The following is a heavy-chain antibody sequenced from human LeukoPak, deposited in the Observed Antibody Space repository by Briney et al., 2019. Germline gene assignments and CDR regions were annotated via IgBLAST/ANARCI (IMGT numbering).Heavy chain of an antibody. CDR3: ARDSTHIVVVTAMGGAFDI. CDR1: GYTFTSYY. D-gene: IGHD2-21*02. CDR2: INPSGGST. J-gene: IGHJ3*02. V-gene: IGHV1-46*01. Sequence: ASVTVSCTASGYTFTSYYMHWVRQAPGQGLEWMGIINPSGGSTSYAQKFQGRVTMTRDMSTSTVYMELSSLRSEDTAVYYCARDSTHIVVVTAMGGAFDIWGQGTMVTVSS.